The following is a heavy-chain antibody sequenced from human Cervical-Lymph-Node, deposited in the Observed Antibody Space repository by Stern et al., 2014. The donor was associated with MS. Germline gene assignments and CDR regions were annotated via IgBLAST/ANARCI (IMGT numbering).Heavy chain of an antibody. CDR1: GGTFSRDA. V-gene: IGHV1-69*12. CDR2: IIPIFETA. Sequence: QVQLVQSGAEVKKPGSSMKVSCKASGGTFSRDAIGWVRQAPGQGLEWMGGIIPIFETANYAQKFQGRVTITADQSTKTAYLELSSLTSGDTAMYFCASGTRSSWYFDFWGQGTLVTVST. J-gene: IGHJ4*02. CDR3: ASGTRSSWYFDF. D-gene: IGHD6-13*01.